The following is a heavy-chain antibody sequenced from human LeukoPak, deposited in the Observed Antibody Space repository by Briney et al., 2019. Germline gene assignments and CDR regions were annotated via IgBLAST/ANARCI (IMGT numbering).Heavy chain of an antibody. CDR1: GYTFTSYG. V-gene: IGHV1-18*01. J-gene: IGHJ4*02. D-gene: IGHD2-2*01. CDR2: ISAHNGNT. CDR3: ARGGEYCSSTSCYSCPFDY. Sequence: ASAKVSCKASGYTFTSYGISWVRQAPGQGLEWMGWISAHNGNTNYAQKLQGRVTMTTDTSTSTAYMELRSLRSDDTAVYYCARGGEYCSSTSCYSCPFDYWGQGTLVTVSS.